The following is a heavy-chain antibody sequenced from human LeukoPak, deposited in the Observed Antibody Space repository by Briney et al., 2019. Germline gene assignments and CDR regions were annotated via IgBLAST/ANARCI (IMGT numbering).Heavy chain of an antibody. CDR3: ARLSRATPDY. Sequence: GGSLRLSCADSGFTFSNYEMVWVRRAPGKGLEWVSYISSTGRNMYYADSVKGRFTISRDNAKKSLYLQMNSLRAEDTAVYYCARLSRATPDYWGQGTLVTVSS. V-gene: IGHV3-48*03. CDR2: ISSTGRNM. CDR1: GFTFSNYE. J-gene: IGHJ4*02.